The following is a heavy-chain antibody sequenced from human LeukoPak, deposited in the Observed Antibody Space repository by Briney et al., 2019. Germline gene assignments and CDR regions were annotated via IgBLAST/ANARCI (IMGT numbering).Heavy chain of an antibody. CDR1: GGTFSSYA. CDR2: IIPIFGTA. V-gene: IGHV1-69*13. D-gene: IGHD6-13*01. CDR3: ARVGWYSSSWYPDYYYYYGMDV. J-gene: IGHJ6*02. Sequence: VASVKVSCKASGGTFSSYAISWVRQAPGQGLEWMGGIIPIFGTANYAQKFQGRVTITADESTSTAYMELSSLRSEDTAVYYCARVGWYSSSWYPDYYYYYGMDVWGQGTTVTVSS.